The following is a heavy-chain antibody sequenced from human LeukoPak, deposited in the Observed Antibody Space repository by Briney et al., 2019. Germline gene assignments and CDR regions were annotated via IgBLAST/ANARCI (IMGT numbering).Heavy chain of an antibody. V-gene: IGHV3-23*01. Sequence: GGSLRLSCVASGFTFSNYAMSWVRQAPGKGLEWVSAVSDSGRSTSYADSVKGRFTIPRVNSKNTLFLQMNRLRAEDTAVYHCARQTGYCSEGTCYFNIWGQGTLVTVSS. CDR3: ARQTGYCSEGTCYFNI. CDR2: VSDSGRST. CDR1: GFTFSNYA. J-gene: IGHJ4*02. D-gene: IGHD2-15*01.